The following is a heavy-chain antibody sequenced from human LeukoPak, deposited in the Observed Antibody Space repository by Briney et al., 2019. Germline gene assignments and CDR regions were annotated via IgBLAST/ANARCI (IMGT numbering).Heavy chain of an antibody. J-gene: IGHJ4*02. V-gene: IGHV3-66*01. D-gene: IGHD1-26*01. CDR3: ARDYSGNYYKGFDY. CDR2: IYSGGST. CDR1: GFTVSSNY. Sequence: GGSLRLSCAASGFTVSSNYMSWVRQAPGKGLEWVSVIYSGGSTYYADSVKGRFTISRENSKNTLYLQMNSLRAEDTAVYYCARDYSGNYYKGFDYWGQGTLVTVSS.